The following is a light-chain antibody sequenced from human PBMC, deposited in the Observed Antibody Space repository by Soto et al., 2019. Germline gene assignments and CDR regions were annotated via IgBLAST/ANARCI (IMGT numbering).Light chain of an antibody. CDR3: TSYAGSLPVV. J-gene: IGLJ2*01. Sequence: QSALTQPPSASGSPGQSVTISCTGTSSDVGGYNYVSWYPHHPGKAPRLMVYEVSKRPSGVPDRFSGSKSGNTATLTVSGLQTEDEADYYCTSYAGSLPVVFGGGTKVTVL. CDR1: SSDVGGYNY. V-gene: IGLV2-8*01. CDR2: EVS.